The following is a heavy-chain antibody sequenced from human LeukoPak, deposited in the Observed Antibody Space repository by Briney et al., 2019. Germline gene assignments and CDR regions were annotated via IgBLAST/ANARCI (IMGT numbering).Heavy chain of an antibody. CDR3: ARAAAGDGSEFDP. Sequence: GGSLRLSCAASGFTFSDYYMSWVRQAPGKGLEWVSVIYSGGSTYYADSVKGRFTISRDNSKNTLYLQMNSLRAEDTAVYYCARAAAGDGSEFDPWGQGTLVTVSS. CDR1: GFTFSDYY. V-gene: IGHV3-53*01. D-gene: IGHD7-27*01. CDR2: IYSGGST. J-gene: IGHJ5*02.